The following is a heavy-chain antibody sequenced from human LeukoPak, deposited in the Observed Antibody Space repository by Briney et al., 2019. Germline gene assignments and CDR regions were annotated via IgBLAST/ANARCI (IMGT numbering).Heavy chain of an antibody. CDR2: FSGSGGTT. CDR1: GFTFSSYA. V-gene: IGHV3-23*01. J-gene: IGHJ4*02. D-gene: IGHD4-17*01. Sequence: GGSLRLSCAASGFTFSSYAMNWVRQAPGRGLEWVSGFSGSGGTTYYADSVKGRFTISRDNSKNTLYLQMNSLRAEDTAVYYCAKGGLYGDYVYFDYWGQGTLVTVSS. CDR3: AKGGLYGDYVYFDY.